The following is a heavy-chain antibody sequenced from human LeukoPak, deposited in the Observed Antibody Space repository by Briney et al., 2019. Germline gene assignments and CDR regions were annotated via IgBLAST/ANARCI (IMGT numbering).Heavy chain of an antibody. CDR1: GFTLSSYS. CDR3: ASHSSSWYGLYDY. V-gene: IGHV3-21*01. D-gene: IGHD6-13*01. J-gene: IGHJ4*02. CDR2: ISSSSSSYI. Sequence: PGGSLRLSCAASGFTLSSYSMNWVRQAPGKGLEWVSSISSSSSSYIYYADSVKGRFTISRDNAKNSLYLQMNSLRAEDTAVYYCASHSSSWYGLYDYWGQGTLVTVSS.